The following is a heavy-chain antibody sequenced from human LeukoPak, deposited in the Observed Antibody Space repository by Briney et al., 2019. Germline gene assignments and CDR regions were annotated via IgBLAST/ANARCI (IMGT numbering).Heavy chain of an antibody. V-gene: IGHV4-34*01. J-gene: IGHJ4*02. CDR1: GFTFSSYG. CDR3: ARVDGDGYNIPDY. D-gene: IGHD5-24*01. CDR2: INHSGNT. Sequence: LRLSCAASGFTFSSYGMHWVRQPPGKGLEWIGEINHSGNTNYNPSLKSRVTISVDTSKNQFSLKLSSVTAADTAVYYCARVDGDGYNIPDYWGQGTLVTVSS.